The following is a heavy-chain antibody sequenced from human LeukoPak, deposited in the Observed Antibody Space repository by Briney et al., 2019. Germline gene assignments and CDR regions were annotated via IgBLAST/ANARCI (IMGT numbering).Heavy chain of an antibody. J-gene: IGHJ3*02. V-gene: IGHV2-5*08. CDR1: GGSISSYYW. D-gene: IGHD6-13*01. CDR3: AHRRGSSWYHDAFDI. Sequence: TLSLTCTVSGGSISSYYWSWIRQPPGRALEWLALIYWDDDKRYSPSLKSRLTITKDTSKNQVVLTMTNMDPVDTATYYCAHRRGSSWYHDAFDIWGQGTMVTVSS. CDR2: IYWDDDK.